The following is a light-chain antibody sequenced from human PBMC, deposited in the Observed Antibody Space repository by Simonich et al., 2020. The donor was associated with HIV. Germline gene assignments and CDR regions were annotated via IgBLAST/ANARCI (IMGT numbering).Light chain of an antibody. V-gene: IGLV3-19*01. J-gene: IGLJ2*01. CDR1: NLRSYS. Sequence: SSELTQDPAVSVALGQTVRITCQGDNLRSYSASWYQQKPGQAPIIVIYHINKRPSGIPDRFSGSSSGNTASLTITGTQAEDEADYYCSSRDSSGAYRVFGGGTKVTVL. CDR2: HIN. CDR3: SSRDSSGAYRV.